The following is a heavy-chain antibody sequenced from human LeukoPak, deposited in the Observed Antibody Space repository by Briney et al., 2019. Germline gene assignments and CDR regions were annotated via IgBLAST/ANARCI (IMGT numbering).Heavy chain of an antibody. Sequence: SETLSLTCTVSGASIGSYYWNWVRQPPGKGLEWIGYFYYIGSTNYNPSLKSRVTISVDTSKNQFSLKLSSVTAADTAVYYCARDSAPGSRYCSSASCSKGIDYWGQGTLVTVSS. CDR3: ARDSAPGSRYCSSASCSKGIDY. V-gene: IGHV4-59*12. J-gene: IGHJ4*02. D-gene: IGHD2-2*01. CDR2: FYYIGST. CDR1: GASIGSYY.